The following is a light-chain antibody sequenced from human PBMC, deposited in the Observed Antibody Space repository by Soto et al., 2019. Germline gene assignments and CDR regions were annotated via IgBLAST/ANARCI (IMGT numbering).Light chain of an antibody. V-gene: IGKV3-15*01. J-gene: IGKJ1*01. CDR2: GAS. Sequence: EIVMTQSPAPLSVSPGERATLSCRASQSVSTNLAWYQQKAGQAPRLLIYGASTRATGIPARFSGSGSGTEFTLTISSLQSEDFAVYYCQQYSIWRTFGQGTKVDI. CDR1: QSVSTN. CDR3: QQYSIWRT.